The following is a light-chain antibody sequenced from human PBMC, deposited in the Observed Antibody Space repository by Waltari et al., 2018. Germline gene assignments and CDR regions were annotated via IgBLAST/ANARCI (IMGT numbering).Light chain of an antibody. V-gene: IGKV1-5*03. CDR2: KAF. CDR1: QNISYW. CDR3: QQYNSYSLLT. J-gene: IGKJ4*01. Sequence: DIQMTQSPPTLSASVGDRIIITCRACQNISYWFAWYQQKPGKAPKLLIYKAFPLGTGVPSRFSGSGSGTVFTLTISSLQPDDFATYYCQQYNSYSLLTFGGGTNVEIE.